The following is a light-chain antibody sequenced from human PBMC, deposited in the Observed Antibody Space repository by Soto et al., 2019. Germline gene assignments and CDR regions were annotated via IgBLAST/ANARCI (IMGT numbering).Light chain of an antibody. Sequence: QSVPTQSASVSGSPGQSITISCSGTTNDVAAYNYVSWYQQHPGKAPKLIIYDVSNRPSGLSNRFSGSKSGNTASLTISGLQAEDEADYYCSSYTSSATVVFGGGTKLTVL. V-gene: IGLV2-14*01. J-gene: IGLJ2*01. CDR3: SSYTSSATVV. CDR2: DVS. CDR1: TNDVAAYNY.